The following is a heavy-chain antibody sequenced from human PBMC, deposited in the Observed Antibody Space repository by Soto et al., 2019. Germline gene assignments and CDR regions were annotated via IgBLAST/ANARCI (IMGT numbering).Heavy chain of an antibody. J-gene: IGHJ5*02. CDR1: GGTFSSYA. D-gene: IGHD5-18*01. CDR3: AKSDSYVNWFDP. CDR2: IIPIFGTA. V-gene: IGHV1-69*13. Sequence: GASVKVSCKASGGTFSSYAISWVRQAPGQGLEWMGGIIPIFGTANYAQKFQGRVTITADESTSTAYMELSSLRSEDTAVYYCAKSDSYVNWFDPWGQGTLVTV.